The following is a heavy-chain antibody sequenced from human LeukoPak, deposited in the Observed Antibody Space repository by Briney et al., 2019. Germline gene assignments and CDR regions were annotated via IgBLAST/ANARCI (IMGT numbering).Heavy chain of an antibody. CDR2: IKQDGSKK. J-gene: IGHJ4*02. V-gene: IGHV3-7*01. D-gene: IGHD3-10*01. Sequence: GGSLRLSCAASGFIFSNYWMSCVRQAPGKGLEWVANIKQDGSKKNYVDSVKGRFTISRDNAKNSLYLQMNSLRAEDTAVYYCAGRSGSFDYWGQGTLVTVSS. CDR1: GFIFSNYW. CDR3: AGRSGSFDY.